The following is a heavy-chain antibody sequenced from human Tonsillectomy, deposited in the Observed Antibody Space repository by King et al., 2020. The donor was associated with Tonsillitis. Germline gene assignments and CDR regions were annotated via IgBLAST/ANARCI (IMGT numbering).Heavy chain of an antibody. CDR2: ITHSGST. CDR1: GGSFSDYY. D-gene: IGHD2-15*01. J-gene: IGHJ6*03. Sequence: LQLQQWGAGLLKPSETLSLTCAVYGGSFSDYYWLWILQPPGMGLDWIGEITHSGSTNYNPSHKRRVTILVDTSKNQFSLKLSSVTAADTAVYYCARGEGVAATDYYYYMDVWGKGTTVAVSS. V-gene: IGHV4-34*01. CDR3: ARGEGVAATDYYYYMDV.